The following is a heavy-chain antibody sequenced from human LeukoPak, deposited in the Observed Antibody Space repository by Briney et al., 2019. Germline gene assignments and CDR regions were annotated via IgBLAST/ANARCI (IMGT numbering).Heavy chain of an antibody. V-gene: IGHV4-34*01. CDR3: AISSSWYLVYYYGMDV. CDR1: GGSFSGYY. CDR2: INHSGST. J-gene: IGHJ6*02. D-gene: IGHD6-13*01. Sequence: SETLSLTCAVYGGSFSGYYWSWIRQPPGKGLEWIGEINHSGSTNYNPSLKSRVTISVDTSKNQFSLKLSSVTAADTAVYYCAISSSWYLVYYYGMDVWGQGTTVTVS.